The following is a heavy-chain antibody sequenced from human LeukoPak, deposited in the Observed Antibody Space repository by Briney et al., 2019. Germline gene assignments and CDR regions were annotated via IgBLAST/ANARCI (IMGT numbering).Heavy chain of an antibody. CDR1: GFTFRSYG. J-gene: IGHJ4*02. D-gene: IGHD1-26*01. CDR2: ISYDGSNK. V-gene: IGHV3-30*18. Sequence: PGGSLRLSCAASGFTFRSYGMHWVRQAPGKGLEWVAVISYDGSNKYYADSVKGRFTISRDNSKNTLYLQMNSLRAEDTAVYYCAKDGGSYPDYWGQGTLVTVSS. CDR3: AKDGGSYPDY.